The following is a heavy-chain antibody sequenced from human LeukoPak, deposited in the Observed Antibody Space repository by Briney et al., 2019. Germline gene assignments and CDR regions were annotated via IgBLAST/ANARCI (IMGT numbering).Heavy chain of an antibody. V-gene: IGHV3-66*01. Sequence: GGSLRLSCAASGFTVSSNYMSWLRQAPGKGLEGVSVIYSGGSTYYADSMKGRFTISRDNSNNTLYLQMNALRAEDTAVYYCASRAVAGYGYAFDIWGQGTMVTVSS. J-gene: IGHJ3*02. CDR1: GFTVSSNY. D-gene: IGHD6-19*01. CDR2: IYSGGST. CDR3: ASRAVAGYGYAFDI.